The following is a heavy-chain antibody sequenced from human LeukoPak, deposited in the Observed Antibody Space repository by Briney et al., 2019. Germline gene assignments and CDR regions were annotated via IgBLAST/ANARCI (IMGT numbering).Heavy chain of an antibody. D-gene: IGHD3-9*01. CDR1: GFTFSSYA. V-gene: IGHV3-23*01. J-gene: IGHJ3*02. CDR2: ISGSGGST. CDR3: AKDLYPSYDILTGYYGGAFDI. Sequence: GGSLRLSCAASGFTFSSYAMSSVRQAPGKGLEWVSAISGSGGSTYYADSVKCRFTISRDNSKNTLYLQMNSLRAEDTAVYYCAKDLYPSYDILTGYYGGAFDIWGQGTMVTVSS.